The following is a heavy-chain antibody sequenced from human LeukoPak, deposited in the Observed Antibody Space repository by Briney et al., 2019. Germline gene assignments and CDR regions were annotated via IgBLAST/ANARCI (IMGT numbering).Heavy chain of an antibody. CDR3: ARDDDYYWYFDL. V-gene: IGHV4-34*01. CDR1: GGSFSGYY. D-gene: IGHD1-1*01. CDR2: INHSGST. J-gene: IGHJ2*01. Sequence: TSETLSLTSAVYGGSFSGYYWSWIRQPPGKGLEWIGEINHSGSTNYNPSLKSRVTISVDTSKNQFSLKLSSVTAADTAVYYCARDDDYYWYFDLWGRGTLVTVSS.